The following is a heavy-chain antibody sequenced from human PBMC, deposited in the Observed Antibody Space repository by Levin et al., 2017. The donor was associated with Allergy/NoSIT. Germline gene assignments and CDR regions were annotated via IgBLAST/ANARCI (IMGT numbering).Heavy chain of an antibody. Sequence: ASVKVSCKASGYTFTGYYMHWVRQAPGQGLEWMGWINPNSGGTNYAQKFQGRVTMTRDTSISTAYMELSRLRSDDTAVYYCAREFRVTIFGVVIYGMDVWGQGTTVTVSS. J-gene: IGHJ6*02. V-gene: IGHV1-2*02. CDR1: GYTFTGYY. D-gene: IGHD3-3*01. CDR3: AREFRVTIFGVVIYGMDV. CDR2: INPNSGGT.